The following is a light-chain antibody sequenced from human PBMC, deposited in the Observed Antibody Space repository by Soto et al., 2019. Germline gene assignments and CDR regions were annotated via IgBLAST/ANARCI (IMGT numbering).Light chain of an antibody. CDR1: SGHSNYA. CDR3: QTWGTVIQV. CDR2: LNSDGSH. V-gene: IGLV4-69*01. Sequence: QLVLTQSPSASASLGASVKLTCTLSSGHSNYAIAWHQQQPEKGPRYLMKLNSDGSHSKGDEIPDRFSGSSSGAERYLTISSLQSEDEADYYCQTWGTVIQVFGGGTKVTVL. J-gene: IGLJ3*02.